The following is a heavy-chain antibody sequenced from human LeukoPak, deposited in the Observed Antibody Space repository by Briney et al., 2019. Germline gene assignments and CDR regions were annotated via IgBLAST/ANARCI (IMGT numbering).Heavy chain of an antibody. CDR2: ISAYNGNT. J-gene: IGHJ4*02. CDR3: ARGAPPYCSGGSCYSVDY. V-gene: IGHV1-18*01. CDR1: GYTFTSYG. D-gene: IGHD2-15*01. Sequence: ASVKVSCKASGYTFTSYGISLVRQAPGQGLELIGWISAYNGNTNYAQKLQGRVSMTTETSTSTAYMELRSLRSDDTAVYYCARGAPPYCSGGSCYSVDYWGQGTLVTVSS.